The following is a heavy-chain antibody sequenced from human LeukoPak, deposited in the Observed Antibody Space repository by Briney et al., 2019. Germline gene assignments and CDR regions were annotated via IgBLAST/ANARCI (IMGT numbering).Heavy chain of an antibody. CDR1: GGSISSSSYY. CDR3: ARLSVVVVPGDYFDY. D-gene: IGHD2-2*01. J-gene: IGHJ4*02. V-gene: IGHV4-39*01. Sequence: PSETLSLTCTVSGGSISSSSYYWGWIRQPPGKGLEWIGSIYYSGSTYYNPSLKSRVTISVDTSKNQFSLKLSSVTAADTAVYHCARLSVVVVPGDYFDYWGQGTLVTVSS. CDR2: IYYSGST.